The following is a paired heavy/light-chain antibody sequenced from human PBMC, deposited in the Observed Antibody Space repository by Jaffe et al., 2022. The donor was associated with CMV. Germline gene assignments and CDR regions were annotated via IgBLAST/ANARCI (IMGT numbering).Heavy chain of an antibody. CDR3: ATWGIQLWKYYYYYYGMDV. J-gene: IGHJ6*02. CDR2: ISGSGGST. D-gene: IGHD5-18*01. CDR1: GFTFSSYA. Sequence: EVQLLESGGGLVQPGGSLRLSCAASGFTFSSYAMSWVRQAPGKGLEWVSAISGSGGSTYYADSVKGRFTISRDNSKNTLYLQMNSLRAEDTAVYYCATWGIQLWKYYYYYYGMDVWGQGTTVTVSS. V-gene: IGHV3-23*01.
Light chain of an antibody. V-gene: IGKV1D-12*01. CDR3: QQANSFPPLT. J-gene: IGKJ4*01. CDR2: AAS. CDR1: QGISSW. Sequence: DIQMTQSPSSVSASVGDRVTITCRASQGISSWLAWYQQKPGKAPKLLIYAASSLQSGVPSRFSGSGSGTDFTLTISSLQPEDFATYYCQQANSFPPLTFGGGTKVEIK.